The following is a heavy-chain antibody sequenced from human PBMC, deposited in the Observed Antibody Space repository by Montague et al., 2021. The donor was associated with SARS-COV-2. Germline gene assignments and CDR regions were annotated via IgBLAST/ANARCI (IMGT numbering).Heavy chain of an antibody. CDR1: GGSISSGGYS. CDR2: IYHSGST. D-gene: IGHD3-10*01. Sequence: TLSLTCAVSGGSISSGGYSRNWIRQPPGKGLEWIVYIYHSGSTYYXXXLKSLVTISLDSSKNQLSLNLTSVTAADTAVCYCARGSMVRGGKVYYGVDVWGQGTTVTVSS. CDR3: ARGSMVRGGKVYYGVDV. V-gene: IGHV4-30-2*01. J-gene: IGHJ6*02.